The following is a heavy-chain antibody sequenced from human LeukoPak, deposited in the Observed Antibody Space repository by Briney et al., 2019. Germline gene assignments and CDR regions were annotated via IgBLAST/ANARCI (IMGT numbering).Heavy chain of an antibody. CDR2: IRGSGGNT. D-gene: IGHD3-22*01. CDR1: GFTFSSYA. J-gene: IGHJ6*02. Sequence: GGSLRLSCAASGFTFSSYAMSWVRQAPGKGLEWVSGIRGSGGNTYYADSVKGRFTISRDNSKNTLDLQMNSLRAEDTAVYYCAKDRDSSGYYYGYYYGMDVWGQGTTVTVSS. CDR3: AKDRDSSGYYYGYYYGMDV. V-gene: IGHV3-23*01.